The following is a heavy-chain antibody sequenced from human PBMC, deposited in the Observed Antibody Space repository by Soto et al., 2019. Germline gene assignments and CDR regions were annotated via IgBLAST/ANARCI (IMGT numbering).Heavy chain of an antibody. D-gene: IGHD6-19*01. CDR1: GYTFTSYS. J-gene: IGHJ4*02. V-gene: IGHV1-3*01. CDR2: INAGNGNT. Sequence: ASVKVSCKASGYTFTSYSMHCARHAPGQRLEWMGWINAGNGNTKYSQKFQGRVTITRDTSASTAYMELSSLRSEDTAVYYCARGRRVAVAGPGDYWGQGTLVTVSS. CDR3: ARGRRVAVAGPGDY.